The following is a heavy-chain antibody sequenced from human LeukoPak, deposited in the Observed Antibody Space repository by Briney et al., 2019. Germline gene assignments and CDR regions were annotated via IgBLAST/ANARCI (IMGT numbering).Heavy chain of an antibody. CDR2: ISGSGGST. CDR1: GISFSTSS. V-gene: IGHV3-23*01. Sequence: GGSLRLSCTASGISFSTSSMNWVRQAPGKGLEWVSGISGSGGSTYYADSVKGRFTISRDNSKNTLYLQMNSLRAEDTAVYYCAKDSNSVWGQGTLVTVSS. D-gene: IGHD5/OR15-5a*01. CDR3: AKDSNSV. J-gene: IGHJ4*02.